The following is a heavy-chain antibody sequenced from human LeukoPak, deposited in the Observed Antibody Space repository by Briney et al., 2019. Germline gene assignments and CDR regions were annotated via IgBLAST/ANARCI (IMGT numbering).Heavy chain of an antibody. Sequence: QPGGSLRLSCAASGFTFSGYWMSWVRQAPGKGLEWVAHINPDGRDTYYVDSVKGRFTISRDNAQNSMYLQMNSLRVEDTAVYYCTSWGDTTAEYFQRWGQGTLVTVSS. J-gene: IGHJ1*01. CDR2: INPDGRDT. CDR3: TSWGDTTAEYFQR. CDR1: GFTFSGYW. D-gene: IGHD2-21*02. V-gene: IGHV3-7*01.